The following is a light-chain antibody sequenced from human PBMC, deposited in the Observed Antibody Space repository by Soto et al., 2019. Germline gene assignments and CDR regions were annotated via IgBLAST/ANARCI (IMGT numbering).Light chain of an antibody. J-gene: IGKJ4*01. Sequence: EIVRTQSPATLSVSPGERVTLSCRASQSVSSYLAWYQQKPGQAPRLLIYDASNRATGIPARFSGSGSGTDFTLTISSLEPEDFAVYYCQQRSNWLTFGGGTKVDIK. CDR2: DAS. CDR3: QQRSNWLT. CDR1: QSVSSY. V-gene: IGKV3-11*01.